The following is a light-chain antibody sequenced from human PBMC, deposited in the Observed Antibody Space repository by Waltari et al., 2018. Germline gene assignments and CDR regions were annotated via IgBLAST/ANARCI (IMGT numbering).Light chain of an antibody. CDR1: QAIGSY. CDR2: AAS. J-gene: IGKJ1*01. V-gene: IGKV1-8*01. Sequence: AIRMTQSPSSFSASTGDRVTITCRASQAIGSYLAWYCQKPGRVPKLLISAASTLQSGVPSRFTGSGSGTDFTLTINSLQSEDLATYYCQQYYDYPRTFGQGTKVEVK. CDR3: QQYYDYPRT.